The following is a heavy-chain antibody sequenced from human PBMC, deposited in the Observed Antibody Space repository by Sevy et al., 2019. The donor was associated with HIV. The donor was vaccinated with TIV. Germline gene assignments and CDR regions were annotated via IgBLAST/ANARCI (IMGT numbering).Heavy chain of an antibody. D-gene: IGHD5-18*01. CDR1: GFTFSSYW. Sequence: GGSLRLSCAASGFTFSSYWMSWVRQAPGKGLEWVANIKQDGSEKYYVDSVKGRLTISRDNAKNSLYLQMNSLRAEDTAVYYCASLPGSYGYKAQDYWGQGTLVTVSS. CDR2: IKQDGSEK. V-gene: IGHV3-7*03. J-gene: IGHJ4*02. CDR3: ASLPGSYGYKAQDY.